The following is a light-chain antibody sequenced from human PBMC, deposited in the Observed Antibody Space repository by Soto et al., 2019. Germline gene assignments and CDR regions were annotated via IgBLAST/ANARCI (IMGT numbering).Light chain of an antibody. Sequence: QSALTQPASVSGSPGQSITISCTGTSSDIGGYNFVSWYQQHPGKAPKVVIYEVSNRPSGVSNRFSGSKSGNTASLTISGLQAEDEVDYYCSSSTTSSSLFGTGTKLTVL. CDR3: SSSTTSSSL. V-gene: IGLV2-14*01. CDR2: EVS. CDR1: SSDIGGYNF. J-gene: IGLJ1*01.